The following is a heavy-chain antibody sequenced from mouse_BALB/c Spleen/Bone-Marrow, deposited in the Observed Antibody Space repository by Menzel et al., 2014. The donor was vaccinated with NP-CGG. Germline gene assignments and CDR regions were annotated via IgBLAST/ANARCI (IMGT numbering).Heavy chain of an antibody. CDR3: ARSNYPAWFAY. Sequence: QVHVKQSGAELAKPGASVKMSCKASGYTFTSYWMHWVKQRPGQGLEWIGYINPSTGYTEYNQKFKDKATLTADKSSSTAYMQLSSLTSEDSAVYYRARSNYPAWFAYWGQGTLVTVSA. D-gene: IGHD2-5*01. CDR2: INPSTGYT. V-gene: IGHV1-7*01. J-gene: IGHJ3*01. CDR1: GYTFTSYW.